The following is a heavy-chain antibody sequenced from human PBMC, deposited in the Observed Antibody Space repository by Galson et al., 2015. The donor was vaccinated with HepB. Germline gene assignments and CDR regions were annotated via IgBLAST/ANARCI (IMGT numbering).Heavy chain of an antibody. D-gene: IGHD6-19*01. CDR1: GYTFTSYA. Sequence: QSGAEVKKPGASVKVSCKASGYTFTSYAMHWVRQAPGQRLEWMGWINAGNGNTKYSQKFQGRVTITRDTSASTAYMELSSLRSEDTAVYYCARDPSSGWYTVYYYYYGMDVWGQGTTVTVSS. V-gene: IGHV1-3*01. J-gene: IGHJ6*02. CDR3: ARDPSSGWYTVYYYYYGMDV. CDR2: INAGNGNT.